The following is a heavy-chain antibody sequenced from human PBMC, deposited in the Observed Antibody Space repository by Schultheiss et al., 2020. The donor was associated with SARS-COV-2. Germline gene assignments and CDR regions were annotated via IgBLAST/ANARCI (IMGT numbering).Heavy chain of an antibody. CDR2: INHSGST. CDR1: GGSFSGYY. V-gene: IGHV4-34*01. Sequence: SETLSLTCAVYGGSFSGYYWSWIRQPPGKGLEWIGEINHSGSTNYNPSLKSRVTISVDTSKNQFSLKLSSVTAADTAVYYCARFPYVGRLAYYYYGMDVWGQGTTVTVSS. D-gene: IGHD4-23*01. J-gene: IGHJ6*02. CDR3: ARFPYVGRLAYYYYGMDV.